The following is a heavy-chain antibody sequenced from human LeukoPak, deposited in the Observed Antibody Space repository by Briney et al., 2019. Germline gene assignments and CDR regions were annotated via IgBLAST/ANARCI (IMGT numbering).Heavy chain of an antibody. CDR1: GYTFTSYD. D-gene: IGHD2/OR15-2a*01. CDR3: ARVSGISTGDY. Sequence: ASVKVSCNASGYTFTSYDISWVRQAPGQRLEWMGWISTYNDNTNYAQKFQGRVTMTTDTSTSTAYMELRSLRSDDTAVYYCARVSGISTGDYWGQGTLVTVSS. V-gene: IGHV1-18*01. CDR2: ISTYNDNT. J-gene: IGHJ4*02.